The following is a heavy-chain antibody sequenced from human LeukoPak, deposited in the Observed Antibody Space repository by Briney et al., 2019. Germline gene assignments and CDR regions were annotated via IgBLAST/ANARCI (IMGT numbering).Heavy chain of an antibody. J-gene: IGHJ4*02. CDR3: ARDLGVAGWGLFHY. D-gene: IGHD6-19*01. V-gene: IGHV3-53*01. CDR1: GFTVSSNY. Sequence: GGSLRLTCAASGFTVSSNYMSWVRQAPGKGLEWVSVIYSGGSTYYADSVKGRFTISRDNSKNTLCLQMNSLRAEDTAVYYCARDLGVAGWGLFHYWGQGTLVTVSS. CDR2: IYSGGST.